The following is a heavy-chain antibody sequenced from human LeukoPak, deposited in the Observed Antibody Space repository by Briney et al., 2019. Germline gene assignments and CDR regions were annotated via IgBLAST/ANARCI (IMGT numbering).Heavy chain of an antibody. J-gene: IGHJ4*02. CDR3: AAISGYGSGSYQSYFDY. Sequence: GASVKVSCKASGYTFTGYYMHWVRQAPGQGLEWMGRIIPILGIANYAQKFQGRVTITADKSTSTAYMELSSLRSEDTAVYYCAAISGYGSGSYQSYFDYWGQGTLVTVSS. V-gene: IGHV1-69*02. CDR2: IIPILGIA. CDR1: GYTFTGYY. D-gene: IGHD3-10*01.